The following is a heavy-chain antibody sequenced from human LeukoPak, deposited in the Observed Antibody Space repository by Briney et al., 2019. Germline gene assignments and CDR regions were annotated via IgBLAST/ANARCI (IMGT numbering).Heavy chain of an antibody. J-gene: IGHJ4*02. V-gene: IGHV4-39*01. Sequence: SETLSLTCTVSGGSISSSTYYWGWIRQPPGKGLEWIGSIYYSGSTYYNPSLKNRVTISKNTSKNQFSLRLSSVIASDTAVYFCASLTNIDQFGYWGQGTLVTVSS. CDR3: ASLTNIDQFGY. CDR2: IYYSGST. CDR1: GGSISSSTYY. D-gene: IGHD2-8*01.